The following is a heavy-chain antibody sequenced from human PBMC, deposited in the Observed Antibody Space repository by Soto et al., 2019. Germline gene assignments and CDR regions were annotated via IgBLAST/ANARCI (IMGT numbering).Heavy chain of an antibody. V-gene: IGHV3-23*01. D-gene: IGHD2-15*01. CDR2: ISSSGGST. J-gene: IGHJ4*02. Sequence: GGSLRLSCAASGFTFSSYAMSWVRQAPGKGLEWVSAISSSGGSTYYADSVKGRFTISRDNSRTTLYLQMNRLRAEDTAVYYCASWGYCSSGSCSLYYFDYWGQGTLVTVSS. CDR3: ASWGYCSSGSCSLYYFDY. CDR1: GFTFSSYA.